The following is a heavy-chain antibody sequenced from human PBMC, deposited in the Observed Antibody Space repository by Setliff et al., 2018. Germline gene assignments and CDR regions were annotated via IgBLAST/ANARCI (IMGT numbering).Heavy chain of an antibody. V-gene: IGHV1-18*01. CDR2: ISAYNGNR. J-gene: IGHJ4*02. D-gene: IGHD3-22*01. Sequence: GASVKVSCKASGYTFTSYGFSWVRQAPGQGLEWMGWISAYNGNRKFAQSFQGRVTMTTDTSTTTAYMELKSLRSDDTAVYYCARINFYVSSGYYYAPDFWGQGTLVTVSS. CDR1: GYTFTSYG. CDR3: ARINFYVSSGYYYAPDF.